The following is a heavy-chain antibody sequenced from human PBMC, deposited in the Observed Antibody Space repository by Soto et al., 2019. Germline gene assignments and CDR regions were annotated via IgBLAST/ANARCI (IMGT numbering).Heavy chain of an antibody. CDR3: ARLGYCSSTSCYTSYYYYYGMEV. V-gene: IGHV1-18*04. Sequence: GASVKVSCKASGYTFTSYGISWVRQAPGQGLEWMGWISAYNGNTNYAQKLQGRVTMTTDTSTSTAYMELRSLRSDDTAVYYCARLGYCSSTSCYTSYYYYYGMEVWGQGTTVTVSS. J-gene: IGHJ6*02. D-gene: IGHD2-2*02. CDR1: GYTFTSYG. CDR2: ISAYNGNT.